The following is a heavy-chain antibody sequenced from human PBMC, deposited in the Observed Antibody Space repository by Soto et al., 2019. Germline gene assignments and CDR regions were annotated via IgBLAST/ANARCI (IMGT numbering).Heavy chain of an antibody. D-gene: IGHD3-22*01. CDR3: ARGGSDYEGSGYYQGHV. CDR2: IVPIFGA. Sequence: QVQLVQSGAEVKKPGSSVKASCKSSGGTFSNYGFSWVRQAPGQGLECMGVIVPIFGAEHPQKFQGRVTITADASTNTVCMELRGLSSEDTAVYYCARGGSDYEGSGYYQGHVWGQGTTVTVSS. CDR1: GGTFSNYG. V-gene: IGHV1-69*12. J-gene: IGHJ6*02.